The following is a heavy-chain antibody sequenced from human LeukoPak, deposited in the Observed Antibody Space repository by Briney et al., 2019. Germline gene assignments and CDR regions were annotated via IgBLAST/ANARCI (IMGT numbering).Heavy chain of an antibody. V-gene: IGHV1-24*01. J-gene: IGHJ4*02. CDR2: FDPEDGET. CDR3: ATGPGVEWELNY. D-gene: IGHD1-26*01. Sequence: ASVKVSCKVSGDTLTELSMHWVRQAPGKGLEWMGGFDPEDGETIYAQKFQGRVTMTEDTSTDTAYMELSSLRSEDTAVYYCATGPGVEWELNYSGQGTLVTVSS. CDR1: GDTLTELS.